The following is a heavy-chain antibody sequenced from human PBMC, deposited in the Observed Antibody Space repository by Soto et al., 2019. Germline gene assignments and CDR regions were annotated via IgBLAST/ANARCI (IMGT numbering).Heavy chain of an antibody. J-gene: IGHJ4*02. CDR1: GFTFGDYA. Sequence: GGSLRLSCTASGFTFGDYAMSWFRQAPGKGLEWVGLIRSKAYGGTTEYPASGKGRLTISRDDSKGIAYLQMNSLKTEDTAVYYCTRRLDEWLLCDYWGQGTLVTVSS. D-gene: IGHD3-3*01. CDR2: IRSKAYGGTT. CDR3: TRRLDEWLLCDY. V-gene: IGHV3-49*03.